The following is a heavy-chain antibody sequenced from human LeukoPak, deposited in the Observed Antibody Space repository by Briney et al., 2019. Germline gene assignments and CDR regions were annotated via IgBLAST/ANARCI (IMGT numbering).Heavy chain of an antibody. CDR3: ASREMASPEYAFDI. D-gene: IGHD5-24*01. Sequence: PSQTLSLTCTVSGGSISSGDYYWSWIRQPPGKGLEWIGYIYYSGSTYYSPSLKSRVTISVDTSKNQFSLKLSSVTAADTAVYYCASREMASPEYAFDIWGQGTMVTVSS. CDR1: GGSISSGDYY. V-gene: IGHV4-30-4*01. CDR2: IYYSGST. J-gene: IGHJ3*02.